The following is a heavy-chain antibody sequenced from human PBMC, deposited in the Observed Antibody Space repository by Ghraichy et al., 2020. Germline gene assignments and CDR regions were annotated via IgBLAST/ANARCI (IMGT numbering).Heavy chain of an antibody. CDR1: GYTFTGYY. D-gene: IGHD4-17*01. Sequence: ASVKVSCKASGYTFTGYYMHWVRQAPGQGLEWMGRINPNSGGTNYAQKFQGRVTMTRDTSISTAYMELSRLRSDDTAVYYCARVSWAWTTPWYFDLWGRGTLVTVSS. J-gene: IGHJ2*01. CDR2: INPNSGGT. V-gene: IGHV1-2*06. CDR3: ARVSWAWTTPWYFDL.